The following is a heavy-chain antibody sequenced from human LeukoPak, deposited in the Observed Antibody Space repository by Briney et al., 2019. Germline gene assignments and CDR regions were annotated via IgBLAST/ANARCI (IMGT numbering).Heavy chain of an antibody. CDR2: INPNSGGT. J-gene: IGHJ6*03. V-gene: IGHV1-2*02. CDR1: GYTFTGYY. Sequence: GASVKVSCKASGYTFTGYYMHWVRQAPGQGLEWMGWINPNSGGTNYAQKFQGRVTMTRDTSISTAYMELSRLRSDDTAVYYCARLVVPVRGSYYYYMDVWGKGTTVTVSS. CDR3: ARLVVPVRGSYYYYMDV. D-gene: IGHD2-2*01.